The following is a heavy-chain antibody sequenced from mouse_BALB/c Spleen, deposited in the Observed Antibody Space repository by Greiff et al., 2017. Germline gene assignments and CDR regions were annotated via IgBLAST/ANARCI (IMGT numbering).Heavy chain of an antibody. CDR3: ARGGATGRNYAMDY. Sequence: EVQLVESGGGLVKPGGSLKLSCAASGFTFSDYYMYWVRQTPEKRLEWVATISDGGSYTYYPDSVKGRFTISRDNAKNNLYLQMSSLKSEDTAMYYCARGGATGRNYAMDYWGQGTSVTVSS. D-gene: IGHD3-1*01. CDR2: ISDGGSYT. J-gene: IGHJ4*01. V-gene: IGHV5-4*02. CDR1: GFTFSDYY.